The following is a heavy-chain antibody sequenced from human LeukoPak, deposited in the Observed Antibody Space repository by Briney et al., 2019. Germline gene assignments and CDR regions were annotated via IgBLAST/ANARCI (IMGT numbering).Heavy chain of an antibody. J-gene: IGHJ3*02. CDR1: GGSTSSSSYY. CDR3: ARVQEVIRFLEWLPRGAFDI. Sequence: SETLSLTCTVSGGSTSSSSYYWGWIRQPPGKGLEWIGSIYYSGSTYYNPSLKSRVTISVDTSKNQFSLKLSSVTAADTAVYYCARVQEVIRFLEWLPRGAFDIWGQGTMVTVSS. D-gene: IGHD3-3*01. CDR2: IYYSGST. V-gene: IGHV4-39*07.